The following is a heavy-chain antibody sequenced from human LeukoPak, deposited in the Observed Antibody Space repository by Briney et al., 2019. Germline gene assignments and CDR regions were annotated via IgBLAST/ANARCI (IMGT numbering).Heavy chain of an antibody. Sequence: GGSLRLSCAASGFTSYAMSWVRQAPGKGLEWVSVISGGSDFTSYADSVRGRFTISRDNAKNSLYLQMNSLRAEDTAVYYCARDGTDYAYYYYYMDVWGKGTTVTVSS. CDR1: GFTSYA. V-gene: IGHV3-21*01. CDR3: ARDGTDYAYYYYYMDV. J-gene: IGHJ6*03. CDR2: ISGGSDFT. D-gene: IGHD3-16*01.